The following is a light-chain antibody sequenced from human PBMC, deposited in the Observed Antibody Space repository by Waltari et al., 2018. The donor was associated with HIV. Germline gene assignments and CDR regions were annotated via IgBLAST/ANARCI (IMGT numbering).Light chain of an antibody. J-gene: IGKJ1*01. CDR2: GAS. V-gene: IGKV3-20*01. CDR1: QIVSSSY. Sequence: EIVLTQSPGTLSLSPGERATLSCGASQIVSSSYLAWYQHRPGQAPRLLIYGASPRPTGVPDRFSGNGFGTDFTLTISRLEPEDFAMYYCQQYGASPETFGQGARVEI. CDR3: QQYGASPET.